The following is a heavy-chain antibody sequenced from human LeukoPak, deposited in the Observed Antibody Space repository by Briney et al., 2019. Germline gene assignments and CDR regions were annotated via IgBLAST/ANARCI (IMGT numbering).Heavy chain of an antibody. D-gene: IGHD3-3*01. Sequence: GGSLRLSCAASGFTFSSYWMSWVRQAPGKGLEWVSTISTRGGSTWYADSIKGRFTISRDNSKYTLYLQMHSLRAEDSAIYYCAILRDFRWFDPWGQGTLVTVPS. CDR3: AILRDFRWFDP. CDR1: GFTFSSYW. CDR2: ISTRGGST. J-gene: IGHJ5*02. V-gene: IGHV3-23*01.